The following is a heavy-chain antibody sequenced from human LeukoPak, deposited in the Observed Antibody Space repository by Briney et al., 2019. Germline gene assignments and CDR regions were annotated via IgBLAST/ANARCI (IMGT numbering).Heavy chain of an antibody. CDR3: ARPYYYDSRIDP. CDR2: MYYSGST. D-gene: IGHD3-22*01. Sequence: SQTLSLTCTVSGGSISSGDYYWSWIRQPPGNGLEWIAYMYYSGSTYYNPSLKSRVTMSADTSKNQLSLKLSSVTAADTAVYYCARPYYYDSRIDPWGQGILVTVSS. V-gene: IGHV4-30-4*01. J-gene: IGHJ5*02. CDR1: GGSISSGDYY.